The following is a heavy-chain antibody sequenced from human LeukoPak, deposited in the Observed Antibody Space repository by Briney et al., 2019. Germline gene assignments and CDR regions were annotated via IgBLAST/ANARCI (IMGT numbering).Heavy chain of an antibody. D-gene: IGHD6-6*01. CDR2: IYHSGST. J-gene: IGHJ5*02. CDR3: ARVEAARRRNWFDP. CDR1: GGSISSSSYY. Sequence: SETLSLTCTVSGGSISSSSYYWGWIRQSPGKGLEWIGSIYHSGSTYYNPSLKSRVTISVDTSKNQFSLKLSSVTAADTAVYYCARVEAARRRNWFDPWGQGTLVTVSS. V-gene: IGHV4-39*07.